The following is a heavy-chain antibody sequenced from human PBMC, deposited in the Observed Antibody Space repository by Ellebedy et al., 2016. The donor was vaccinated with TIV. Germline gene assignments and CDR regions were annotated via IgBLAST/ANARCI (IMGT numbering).Heavy chain of an antibody. CDR2: ISDSENT. CDR1: GVSISGNH. CDR3: ARTFTETLGGSTTHWVLDY. V-gene: IGHV4-59*01. D-gene: IGHD2/OR15-2a*01. Sequence: SETLSLTCTASGVSISGNHWSWIRKPPGKGLEWIGYISDSENTNYNPSLKSRVTITVDMSNNQFSLKLNSVTAADTAVYYCARTFTETLGGSTTHWVLDYWGQGTLVTASS. J-gene: IGHJ4*02.